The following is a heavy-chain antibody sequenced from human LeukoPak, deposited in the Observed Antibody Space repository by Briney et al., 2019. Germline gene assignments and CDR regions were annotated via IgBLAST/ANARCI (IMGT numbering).Heavy chain of an antibody. J-gene: IGHJ3*02. V-gene: IGHV4-34*01. CDR1: GGSFSGYY. CDR3: ARRPCSGGSCYFRTDAFDI. Sequence: SETLSLTCAVYGGSFSGYYWSWIRQPPGEGLEWIGEINHSGSTNYNPSLKSRVTISVDTSKNQFSLKLSSVTAADTAVYYCARRPCSGGSCYFRTDAFDIWGQGTMVTVSS. CDR2: INHSGST. D-gene: IGHD2-15*01.